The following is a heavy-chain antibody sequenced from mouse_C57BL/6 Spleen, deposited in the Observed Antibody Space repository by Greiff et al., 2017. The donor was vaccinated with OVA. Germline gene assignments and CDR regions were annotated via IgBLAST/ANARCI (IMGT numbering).Heavy chain of an antibody. J-gene: IGHJ2*01. CDR3: ARFYDGYYGCDD. CDR1: GYTFTSYW. D-gene: IGHD2-3*01. Sequence: QVQLQQPGAELVRPGSSVKLSCKASGYTFTSYWMHWVKQRPIQGLEWIGNIDPSDSETHYNQKFKDKATLTVDKSSSTAYMQLSSLTSEDSAVYYCARFYDGYYGCDDWGQGTTLTVSS. CDR2: IDPSDSET. V-gene: IGHV1-52*01.